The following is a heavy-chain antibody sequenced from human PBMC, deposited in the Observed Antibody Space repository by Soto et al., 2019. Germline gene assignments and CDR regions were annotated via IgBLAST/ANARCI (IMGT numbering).Heavy chain of an antibody. J-gene: IGHJ3*02. D-gene: IGHD4-17*01. CDR3: ARHSTTRRNGIAFDI. CDR2: IYYSGST. CDR1: GGSISSSSYY. Sequence: QLQLQESGPELVKPSETLSLTCTVSGGSISSSSYYWGWIRQPPGKGLEWIGSIYYSGSTYYNPSLKSRVTISVDTSMNQFSLKLSSVTAADTAVYYCARHSTTRRNGIAFDIWGQGTMVTVSS. V-gene: IGHV4-39*01.